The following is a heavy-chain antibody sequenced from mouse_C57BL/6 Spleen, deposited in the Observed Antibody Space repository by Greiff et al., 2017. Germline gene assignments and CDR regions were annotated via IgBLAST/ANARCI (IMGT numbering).Heavy chain of an antibody. Sequence: QVQLQQSGPGLVQPSQSLSITCTVSGFSLTSYGVHWVRQSPGKGLEWLGVIWRGGSTDYNAAFMSRLSITKDNSKSQVFFKMNSLQADDTAIYDCAKNGYYGSSYFDYWGQGTTLTVSS. J-gene: IGHJ2*01. CDR1: GFSLTSYG. V-gene: IGHV2-5*01. CDR3: AKNGYYGSSYFDY. D-gene: IGHD1-1*01. CDR2: IWRGGST.